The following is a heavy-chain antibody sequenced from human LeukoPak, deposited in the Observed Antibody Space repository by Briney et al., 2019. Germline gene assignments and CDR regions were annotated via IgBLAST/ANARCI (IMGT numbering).Heavy chain of an antibody. J-gene: IGHJ5*02. Sequence: SETLSLTCTVSGGSISSGDFYWSWVRQHPEKGLEWIGYIYYSGTAYYNPSLKSRVTMSVDTSKNQFSLKLDSVTAADTAVYYCARVNYDFWSGYGNWFDPWGQGTLVTVSS. CDR3: ARVNYDFWSGYGNWFDP. V-gene: IGHV4-31*03. CDR1: GGSISSGDFY. D-gene: IGHD3-3*01. CDR2: IYYSGTA.